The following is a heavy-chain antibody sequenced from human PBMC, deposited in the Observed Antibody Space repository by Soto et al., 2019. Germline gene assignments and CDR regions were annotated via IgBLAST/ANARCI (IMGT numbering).Heavy chain of an antibody. D-gene: IGHD3-10*01. J-gene: IGHJ4*02. CDR1: GGTFSSYT. V-gene: IGHV1-69*08. CDR3: ARDRTHYPYYFDY. CDR2: SIPILGIA. Sequence: QVQLVQSGAEVKKPGSSVKVSCKASGGTFSSYTISWVRQAPGQGLEWMGRSIPILGIANYAQKFQGRVTIPADKSTSTAYMELSSLRSEDTAVYYCARDRTHYPYYFDYWGQGTLVTVSS.